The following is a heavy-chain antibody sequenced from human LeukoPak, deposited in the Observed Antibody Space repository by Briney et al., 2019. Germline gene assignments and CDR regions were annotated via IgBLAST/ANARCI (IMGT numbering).Heavy chain of an antibody. V-gene: IGHV3-73*01. D-gene: IGHD1-26*01. Sequence: GGSLKLSCAASGFTFSGSAMHWVRQASGKGLEWVGRIRSNANSYATAYAASVKGRFTISRDDSKNTAYLQMNSLKTEDTAVYYCTRSPSLGGSYWGFDYWGQGTLVTVSS. CDR3: TRSPSLGGSYWGFDY. J-gene: IGHJ4*02. CDR1: GFTFSGSA. CDR2: IRSNANSYAT.